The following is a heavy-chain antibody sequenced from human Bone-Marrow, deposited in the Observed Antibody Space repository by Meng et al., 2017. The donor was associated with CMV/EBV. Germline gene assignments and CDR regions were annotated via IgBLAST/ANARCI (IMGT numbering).Heavy chain of an antibody. CDR3: TILNYDSSGYLDY. J-gene: IGHJ4*02. V-gene: IGHV3-73*02. CDR1: GFTLSNAW. Sequence: DVSLGAFWAIAVKAGGFLSLSWAGSGFTLSNAWMSWGRQAQGKGLEWVGRIRSKANSYATAYAASVKGRFTISRDDSKNTAYLQMNSLKTEDTAVYYCTILNYDSSGYLDYWGQGTLVTVSS. CDR2: IRSKANSYAT. D-gene: IGHD3-22*01.